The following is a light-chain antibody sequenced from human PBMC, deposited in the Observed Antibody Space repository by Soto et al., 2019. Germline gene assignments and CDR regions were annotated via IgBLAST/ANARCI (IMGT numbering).Light chain of an antibody. Sequence: QSVLTQPPSVSGGPGQRVTISCTGSSSNIGAGYDVHWYQQLPGTAPKLLIYGNSNRPSGVPDRFSGSKSGTSASLAITGLQAEDEADYYCQSYDSSLSGSRVVFGGGTKLTVL. CDR2: GNS. CDR1: SSNIGAGYD. CDR3: QSYDSSLSGSRVV. J-gene: IGLJ2*01. V-gene: IGLV1-40*01.